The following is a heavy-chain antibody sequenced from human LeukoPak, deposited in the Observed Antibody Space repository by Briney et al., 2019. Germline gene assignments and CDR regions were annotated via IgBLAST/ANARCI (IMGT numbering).Heavy chain of an antibody. Sequence: GGSLRLSCAASGFTFDDYGMSWVRQAPGKGLEWVSGINWNGGSTGYADSVKGRFTISRDNAKNSLYLQMNSLRAEDTALYYCARGDPRWLQSYFDYWGQGTLVTVSS. D-gene: IGHD5-24*01. V-gene: IGHV3-20*04. J-gene: IGHJ4*02. CDR3: ARGDPRWLQSYFDY. CDR2: INWNGGST. CDR1: GFTFDDYG.